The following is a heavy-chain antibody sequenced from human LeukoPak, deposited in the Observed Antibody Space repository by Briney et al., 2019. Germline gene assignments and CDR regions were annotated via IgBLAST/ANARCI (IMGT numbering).Heavy chain of an antibody. CDR3: ARGYCSGGSCRTRGYFDY. J-gene: IGHJ4*02. Sequence: SETLSLTRTVSGGSISSYLWTSIPEPPGKGLRGIRDIYYTVSTNYNPSLKRRVTISVDTSKNQFSLKLSSVTAADTAVYYCARGYCSGGSCRTRGYFDYWGQGTLVTVSS. V-gene: IGHV4-59*01. CDR1: GGSISSYL. CDR2: IYYTVST. D-gene: IGHD2-15*01.